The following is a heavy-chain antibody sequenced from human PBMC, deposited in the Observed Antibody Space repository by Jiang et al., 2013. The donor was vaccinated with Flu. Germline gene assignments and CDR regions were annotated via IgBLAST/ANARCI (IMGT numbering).Heavy chain of an antibody. CDR3: ARVLGPFSTSSPFDY. CDR1: GGTFNSYA. Sequence: GAEVKKPGSSVKVSCKASGGTFNSYAINWVRQAPGQGLEWMGGIIPKFGTPYFAQKFQGRVTITADESTSTVYMDLSSLRSDDTAVYYCARVLGPFSTSSPFDYWGQGTLVTVSS. J-gene: IGHJ4*02. V-gene: IGHV1-69*01. CDR2: IIPKFGTP. D-gene: IGHD6-6*01.